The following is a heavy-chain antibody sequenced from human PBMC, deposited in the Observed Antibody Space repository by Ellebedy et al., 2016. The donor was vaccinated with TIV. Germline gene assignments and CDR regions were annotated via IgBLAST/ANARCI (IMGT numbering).Heavy chain of an antibody. Sequence: AASVKVSCKASGYTFTSYDIHWVRQATGQGLEWMGWMNPKSGNTGYAQKFQDRVTMTTNTSINAAYMSLSSLRSEATAVYYCTRGGTTGFDPWGQGTLVIVSS. CDR1: GYTFTSYD. CDR3: TRGGTTGFDP. V-gene: IGHV1-8*01. CDR2: MNPKSGNT. D-gene: IGHD1-14*01. J-gene: IGHJ5*02.